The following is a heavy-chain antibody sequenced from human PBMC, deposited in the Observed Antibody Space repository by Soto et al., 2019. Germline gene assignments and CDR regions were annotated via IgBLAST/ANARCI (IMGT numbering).Heavy chain of an antibody. Sequence: EVQLVESGGGLVQPGGSLRLSCAASGFTVSSNYMSWVCQAPGKGLEWVSVIYSGGSTYYADSVKGRFTISRDNSKNTLYLQMNSLRAEDTAVYYCARDRIPTGMDVWGQGTTVTVSS. CDR1: GFTVSSNY. J-gene: IGHJ6*02. CDR2: IYSGGST. V-gene: IGHV3-66*01. CDR3: ARDRIPTGMDV.